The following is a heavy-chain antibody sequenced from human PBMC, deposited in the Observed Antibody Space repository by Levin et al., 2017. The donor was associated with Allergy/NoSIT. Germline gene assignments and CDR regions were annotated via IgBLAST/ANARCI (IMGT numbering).Heavy chain of an antibody. J-gene: IGHJ5*01. CDR3: ARGDYAGFES. V-gene: IGHV1-46*01. CDR2: IDLRGGST. Sequence: ASVKVSCKASGYSITSHRVYWVRQAPGQGLEWMGVIDLRGGSTSYAQKFQGRLILTRDTSTTTVYMDLSSLTSVDTAVYYCARGDYAGFESWGQGTLVTVSS. CDR1: GYSITSHR. D-gene: IGHD3-16*01.